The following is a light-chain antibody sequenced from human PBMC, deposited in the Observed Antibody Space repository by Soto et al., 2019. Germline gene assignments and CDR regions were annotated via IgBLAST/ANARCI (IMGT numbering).Light chain of an antibody. Sequence: VVLTQSPATLSLSPGETATLSCRASRHVYINALAWYQQKPGRTPTLLIYGASTRATDIPDRFSATGSGTDFFLTISSVEPEDAAVYYCQQYGASPFTFGPGTRVEI. CDR2: GAS. V-gene: IGKV3-20*01. CDR3: QQYGASPFT. J-gene: IGKJ3*01. CDR1: RHVYINA.